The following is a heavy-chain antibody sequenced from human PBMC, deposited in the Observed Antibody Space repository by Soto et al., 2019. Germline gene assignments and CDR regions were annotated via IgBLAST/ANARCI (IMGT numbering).Heavy chain of an antibody. CDR3: ARRRINCISTSCHNWFDP. CDR1: GYSFTSYW. V-gene: IGHV5-51*01. J-gene: IGHJ5*02. Sequence: LGESLKISCKGSGYSFTSYWIGWVRQMPGKGLEWMGIIYPGDSDTRYSPSFQGQVTISADKSISTAYLQWSSLKASDTAMYYCARRRINCISTSCHNWFDPWGQGTLVTVSS. D-gene: IGHD2-2*01. CDR2: IYPGDSDT.